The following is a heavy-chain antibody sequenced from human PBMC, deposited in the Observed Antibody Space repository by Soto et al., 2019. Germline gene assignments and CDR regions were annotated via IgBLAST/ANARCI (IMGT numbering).Heavy chain of an antibody. V-gene: IGHV4-59*01. CDR3: ARDGDTYYDFWSGYYRTSGGSTKKNNWFDP. J-gene: IGHJ5*02. D-gene: IGHD3-3*01. CDR2: IYYSGST. CDR1: GGSISSYY. Sequence: SETLSLTCTVSGGSISSYYWSWIRQPPGKGLEWIGYIYYSGSTNYNPSLKSRVTISVDTSKNQFSLKLSSVTAADTAVYYCARDGDTYYDFWSGYYRTSGGSTKKNNWFDPWGQGTLVTVSS.